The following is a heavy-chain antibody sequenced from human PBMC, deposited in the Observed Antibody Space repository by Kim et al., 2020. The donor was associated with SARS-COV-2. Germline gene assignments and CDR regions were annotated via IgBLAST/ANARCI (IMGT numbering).Heavy chain of an antibody. V-gene: IGHV1-69*04. CDR1: GGTFSSYA. D-gene: IGHD6-13*01. CDR3: ASLDPGGIAAAGDY. J-gene: IGHJ4*02. Sequence: SVKVSCKASGGTFSSYAISWVRQAPGQGLEWMGRIIPILGIANYAQKFQGRVTITADKSTSTAYMELSSLRSEDTAVYYCASLDPGGIAAAGDYWGQGTLVTVSS. CDR2: IIPILGIA.